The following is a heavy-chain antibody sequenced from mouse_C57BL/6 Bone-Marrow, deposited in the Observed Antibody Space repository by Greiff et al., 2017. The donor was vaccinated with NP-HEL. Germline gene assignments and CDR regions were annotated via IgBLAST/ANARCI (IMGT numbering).Heavy chain of an antibody. CDR3: ARGYGSSYIMDY. D-gene: IGHD1-1*01. V-gene: IGHV1-52*01. J-gene: IGHJ4*01. CDR2: IDPSDSET. CDR1: GYTFTSYW. Sequence: QVQLQQPGAELVRPGSSVKLSCKASGYTFTSYWMHWVKQRPIQGLEWIGNIDPSDSETHYNQKFKDKATLTVDKSSSTAYMQRSSLTSEDSAVYYCARGYGSSYIMDYWGQGTSVTVSS.